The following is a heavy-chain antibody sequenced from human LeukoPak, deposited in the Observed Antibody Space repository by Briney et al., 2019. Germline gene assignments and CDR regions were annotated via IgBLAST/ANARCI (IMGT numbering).Heavy chain of an antibody. Sequence: GGSLRPSCAASGFTFSSYGMHWVRQAPGKGLEWVAFIRYDGSNKYYADSVKGRFTISRDNSKNTLYLQMNSLRAEDTAVYYCAKDLSNDSSGYYYYYYYMDVWGKGTTVTISS. CDR2: IRYDGSNK. CDR3: AKDLSNDSSGYYYYYYYMDV. D-gene: IGHD3-22*01. J-gene: IGHJ6*03. V-gene: IGHV3-30*02. CDR1: GFTFSSYG.